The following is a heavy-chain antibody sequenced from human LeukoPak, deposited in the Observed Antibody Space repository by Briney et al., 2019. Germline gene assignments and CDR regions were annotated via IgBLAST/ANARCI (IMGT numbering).Heavy chain of an antibody. CDR2: INSDGSST. J-gene: IGHJ5*02. CDR1: GFTFSSYW. V-gene: IGHV3-74*01. Sequence: GGSLRLSCAASGFTFSSYWMHWVRQAPGKGLVWVSRINSDGSSTSYADSVKGRFTISRDNAKNTLYLQMNSLRAEDTAVYYCARVLSACSSTSCYNWFDPWGQGTLVTVSS. CDR3: ARVLSACSSTSCYNWFDP. D-gene: IGHD2-2*01.